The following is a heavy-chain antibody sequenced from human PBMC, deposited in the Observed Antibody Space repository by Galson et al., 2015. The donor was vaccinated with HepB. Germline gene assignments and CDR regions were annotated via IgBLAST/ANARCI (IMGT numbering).Heavy chain of an antibody. J-gene: IGHJ3*02. D-gene: IGHD3-3*01. V-gene: IGHV3-7*01. Sequence: SLRLSCAASGFTFSTYWMSWVRQAPGKGLEWVANIKQDGSEKYYVDSVKGRFTISRDNAKNSLYLQMNSLRAEDTAVYYCARDGTYYDFWSGYPDAFDIWGQGTMVTVSS. CDR2: IKQDGSEK. CDR3: ARDGTYYDFWSGYPDAFDI. CDR1: GFTFSTYW.